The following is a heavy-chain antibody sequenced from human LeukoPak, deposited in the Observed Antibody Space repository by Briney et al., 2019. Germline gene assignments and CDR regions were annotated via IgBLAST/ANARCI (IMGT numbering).Heavy chain of an antibody. CDR3: ARGFVGGY. CDR2: INHSGST. CDR1: GHSIINSYY. J-gene: IGHJ4*02. V-gene: IGHV4-38-2*02. Sequence: SETLSLTCTVSGHSIINSYYWGWIRQPPGKGLEWIGEINHSGSTNYNPSLKSRVTISVDTSKNQFSLKLSSVTAADTAVYYCARGFVGGYWGQGTLVTVSS. D-gene: IGHD3-10*01.